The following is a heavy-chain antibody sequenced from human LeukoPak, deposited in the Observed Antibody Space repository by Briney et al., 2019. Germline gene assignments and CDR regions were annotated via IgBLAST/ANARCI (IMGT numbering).Heavy chain of an antibody. Sequence: SETLSLTCTVSGGSISGTNYYWGWIRQPPGKGLEWIASIYYTGSTYYNPSLRSRVTISVDTSKNQFSLRLSSVTAADAGIYYCVRRNHFFDYWGQGTLVTVSS. CDR2: IYYTGST. CDR3: VRRNHFFDY. V-gene: IGHV4-39*01. J-gene: IGHJ4*02. D-gene: IGHD2/OR15-2a*01. CDR1: GGSISGTNYY.